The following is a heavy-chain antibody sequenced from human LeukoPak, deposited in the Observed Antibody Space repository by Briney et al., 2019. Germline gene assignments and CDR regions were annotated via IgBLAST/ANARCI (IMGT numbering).Heavy chain of an antibody. V-gene: IGHV3-30-3*01. CDR2: VSYNSVNK. Sequence: PGGSLRLSCAASGFTFSSYAMSWVRQAPGKGLEWVALVSYNSVNKFYADSVKGRFLISRDNSKNTMYVQMNSLRFEDTAVYYCASQNYDMLTGQAYFDYWGQGTLVSVSS. J-gene: IGHJ4*02. D-gene: IGHD3-9*01. CDR1: GFTFSSYA. CDR3: ASQNYDMLTGQAYFDY.